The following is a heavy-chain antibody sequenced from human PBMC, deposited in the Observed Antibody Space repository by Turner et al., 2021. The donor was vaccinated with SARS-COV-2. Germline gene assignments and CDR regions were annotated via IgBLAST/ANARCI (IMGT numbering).Heavy chain of an antibody. J-gene: IGHJ3*02. CDR2: VSGLGDTR. D-gene: IGHD7-27*01. CDR3: VRDRPRPGDRDALDI. CDR1: GFTFNTSA. Sequence: EVHVLESGGGLAQPGGSLRLSRAASGFTFNTSAMSWVRQAPGKGLVWVSVVSGLGDTRFYADSVRGRFTISRDNTKNRVYLQMNSLRPDDTALYYCVRDRPRPGDRDALDIWGQGTMVTVSS. V-gene: IGHV3-23*01.